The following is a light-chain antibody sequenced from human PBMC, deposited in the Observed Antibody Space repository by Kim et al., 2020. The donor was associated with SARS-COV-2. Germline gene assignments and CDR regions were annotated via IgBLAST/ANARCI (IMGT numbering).Light chain of an antibody. J-gene: IGLJ3*02. CDR2: YDS. V-gene: IGLV3-21*04. CDR1: NIGSKS. Sequence: APGKTASITCGGKNIGSKSVHWYQQKPGQAPVLVIYYDSDRPSGIPERFSGSNSGNTATLTISRVEAGDEADYYCQVWDSSSDHRVFGGGTKLTVL. CDR3: QVWDSSSDHRV.